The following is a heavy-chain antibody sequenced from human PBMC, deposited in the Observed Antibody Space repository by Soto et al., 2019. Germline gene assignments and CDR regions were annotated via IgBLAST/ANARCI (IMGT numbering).Heavy chain of an antibody. CDR3: ARGVRTTVTPKEGVFDY. V-gene: IGHV4-34*01. J-gene: IGHJ4*02. D-gene: IGHD4-17*01. CDR1: GGTFSVYY. Sequence: SETLSLTCAVYGGTFSVYYWSWIRQPPGKGLEWIGEINHSGSTNYNPSLKSRVTISVDTSKKQFSLKLSSVTAADTAVYYCARGVRTTVTPKEGVFDYWGQGFLVTASS. CDR2: INHSGST.